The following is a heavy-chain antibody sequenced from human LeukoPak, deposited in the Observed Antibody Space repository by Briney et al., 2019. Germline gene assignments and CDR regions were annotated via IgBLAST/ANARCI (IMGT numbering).Heavy chain of an antibody. J-gene: IGHJ6*03. D-gene: IGHD3-3*01. CDR3: ARGTLRRVTIFGVVPYYYYMDV. Sequence: ASVKVSCKASGYTFTSYDINWVRQATGQGLEWMGWMNPNSGKTGYAQKFQGRVTITRNTSISTAYMELSSLRSEDTAVYYCARGTLRRVTIFGVVPYYYYMDVWGKGTTVTVSS. V-gene: IGHV1-8*03. CDR1: GYTFTSYD. CDR2: MNPNSGKT.